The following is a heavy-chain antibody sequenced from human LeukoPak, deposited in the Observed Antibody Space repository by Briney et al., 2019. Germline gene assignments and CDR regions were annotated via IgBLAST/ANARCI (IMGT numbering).Heavy chain of an antibody. CDR2: MNPGTGNT. V-gene: IGHV1-8*01. J-gene: IGHJ5*02. Sequence: ATLTVSFPASGYTFHTYDINWVRQAPGQGREWMGWMNPGTGNTGYAPRLLGRVTLSRDTSTSTAYLYLRSLTSAATAVCFCARGRSDPGGQGTQVSVPS. CDR3: ARGRSDP. CDR1: GYTFHTYD.